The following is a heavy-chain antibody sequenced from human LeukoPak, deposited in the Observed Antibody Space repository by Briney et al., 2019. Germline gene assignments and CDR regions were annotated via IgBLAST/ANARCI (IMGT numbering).Heavy chain of an antibody. CDR1: GFTFSSYS. J-gene: IGHJ4*02. Sequence: PGGALRLSCAASGFTFSSYSMKWVPQAPGKGLEGVSSISSSSSYIYYADSVKGRFTISRDNAKNSLYLQMNSLRAEDTAVYYCARVEMATITDYWGQGTLVTVSS. CDR3: ARVEMATITDY. D-gene: IGHD5-24*01. V-gene: IGHV3-21*01. CDR2: ISSSSSYI.